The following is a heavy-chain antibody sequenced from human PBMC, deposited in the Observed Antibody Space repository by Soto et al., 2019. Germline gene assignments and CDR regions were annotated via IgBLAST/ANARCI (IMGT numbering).Heavy chain of an antibody. J-gene: IGHJ4*02. CDR2: IIPIFGTA. CDR3: ARGRSGWTLFGY. D-gene: IGHD6-19*01. Sequence: GASVKVSCKSSGGTFSSYAISWVRQAPGQGLEWMGGIIPIFGTANYAQKFQGRVTITADESTSTAYMELSSLRSEDTAVYYCARGRSGWTLFGYWGQGTLVTVSS. CDR1: GGTFSSYA. V-gene: IGHV1-69*13.